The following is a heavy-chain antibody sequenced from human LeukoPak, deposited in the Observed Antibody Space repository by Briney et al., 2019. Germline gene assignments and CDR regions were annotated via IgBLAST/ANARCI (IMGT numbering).Heavy chain of an antibody. D-gene: IGHD6-19*01. V-gene: IGHV1-2*02. CDR3: AGTSSGWYPTFDY. CDR1: GYTFTGYY. J-gene: IGHJ4*02. Sequence: ASVKVSCKASGYTFTGYYLHWVRRAPGQGREWMGWINPNSGGTNYAQKFQGRVTMTRDTSISTAYMELTRLRSDDTAVYYCAGTSSGWYPTFDYWGQGTLVTVSS. CDR2: INPNSGGT.